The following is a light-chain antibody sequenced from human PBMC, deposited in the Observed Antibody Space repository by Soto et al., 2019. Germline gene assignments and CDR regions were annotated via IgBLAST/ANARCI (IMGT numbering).Light chain of an antibody. CDR2: GAS. V-gene: IGKV3-15*01. CDR1: QSVSSN. J-gene: IGKJ4*01. Sequence: EIVMTQSPATLSVSPGERATLSCRAGQSVSSNLAWYQQKPGQAPRLLIYGASTRATGIPARFSGSGSGTEFTLTISSLHSEDFAVYYCQQYYNWPPLTFGGGTKVEIK. CDR3: QQYYNWPPLT.